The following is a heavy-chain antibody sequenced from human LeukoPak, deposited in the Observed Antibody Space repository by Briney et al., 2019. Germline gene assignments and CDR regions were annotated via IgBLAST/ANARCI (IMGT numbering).Heavy chain of an antibody. CDR1: GGSISSGGYS. CDR3: ARGSSGYYGY. V-gene: IGHV4-30-2*01. D-gene: IGHD3-22*01. J-gene: IGHJ4*02. Sequence: SQTLSLTCAVSGGSISSGGYSWSWIRQPPGKGLEWIGYTYHSGSTYYNPSLKSRVTISVDRSKNQFSLKLSSVTAADTAVYYCARGSSGYYGYWGQGTLVTVSS. CDR2: TYHSGST.